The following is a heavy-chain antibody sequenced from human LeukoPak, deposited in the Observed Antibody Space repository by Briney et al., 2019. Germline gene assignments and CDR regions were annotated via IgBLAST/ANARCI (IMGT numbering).Heavy chain of an antibody. J-gene: IGHJ6*03. V-gene: IGHV4-34*01. CDR3: ARRRYCSSTSCYGDDPYYYYMDV. CDR2: INHSGST. CDR1: GGSFSGYY. Sequence: SETLSLTCAVYGGSFSGYYWSWIRQPPGKGLEWIGEINHSGSTNYNPSLKSRVTISVDTSKNQFSLKLSSVTAADTAVYYCARRRYCSSTSCYGDDPYYYYMDVWGKGTTVTISS. D-gene: IGHD2-2*01.